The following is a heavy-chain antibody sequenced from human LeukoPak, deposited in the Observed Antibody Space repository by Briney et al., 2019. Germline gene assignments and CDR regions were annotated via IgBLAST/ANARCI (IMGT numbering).Heavy chain of an antibody. V-gene: IGHV3-30*02. CDR2: IQYDGSNK. CDR1: GFTVSSNS. Sequence: GGSLRLSCTVSGFTVSSNSMSWVRQAPGKGLEWVAFIQYDGSNKYYADSMKGRFTISRDNSKNTLYLQMNSLRAEDTAVYYCAKVGGGYDFGAWYYYYMDVWGKGTTVTVSS. J-gene: IGHJ6*03. CDR3: AKVGGGYDFGAWYYYYMDV. D-gene: IGHD5-12*01.